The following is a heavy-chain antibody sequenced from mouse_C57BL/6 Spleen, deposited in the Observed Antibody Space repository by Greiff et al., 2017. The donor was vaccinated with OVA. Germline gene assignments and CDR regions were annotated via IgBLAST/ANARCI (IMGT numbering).Heavy chain of an antibody. CDR3: TRTPYGSNPHYYAMDY. Sequence: DVKLQESGTVLARPGASVKMSCKTSGYTFTSYWMHWVKQRPGQGLEWIGAIYPGNSDTSYNQKFKGKAKLTAVTSASTAYMELSSLTNEDSAVYYCTRTPYGSNPHYYAMDYWGQGTSVTVSS. D-gene: IGHD1-1*01. CDR2: IYPGNSDT. CDR1: GYTFTSYW. J-gene: IGHJ4*01. V-gene: IGHV1-5*01.